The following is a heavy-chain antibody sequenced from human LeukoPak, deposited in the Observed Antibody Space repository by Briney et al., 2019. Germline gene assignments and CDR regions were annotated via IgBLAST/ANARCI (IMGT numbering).Heavy chain of an antibody. Sequence: GGSLRLSCAASGFTVSSNYMSWVRQAPGKGLEWVSVIYSGGSTYYADSVKGRFTISRHNSKNTLYLQMNSLRAEDTAVYHCASGSGNWNYYYGMDVWGQGTTVTVSS. CDR2: IYSGGST. J-gene: IGHJ6*02. D-gene: IGHD3-10*01. CDR1: GFTVSSNY. V-gene: IGHV3-53*04. CDR3: ASGSGNWNYYYGMDV.